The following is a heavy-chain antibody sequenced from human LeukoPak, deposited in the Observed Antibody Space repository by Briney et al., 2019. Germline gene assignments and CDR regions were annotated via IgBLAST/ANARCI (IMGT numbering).Heavy chain of an antibody. D-gene: IGHD4-17*01. CDR2: LSGSGGST. V-gene: IGHV3-23*01. CDR1: GFTFSNYG. J-gene: IGHJ2*01. Sequence: PGGSLRLSCAASGFTFSNYGMNWVRQAPGKGLEWVSALSGSGGSTFYADSVKGRFTISRDNSKNTLYLQMDSLRAEDTAVYYCAKERWGDYDWYFDLWGGGTLVSVSS. CDR3: AKERWGDYDWYFDL.